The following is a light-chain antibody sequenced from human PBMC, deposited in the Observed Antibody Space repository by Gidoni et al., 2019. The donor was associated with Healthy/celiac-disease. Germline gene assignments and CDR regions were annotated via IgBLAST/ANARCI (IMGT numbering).Light chain of an antibody. Sequence: SSELTQDPAVSVVLGQTVRITCQGDSLRSYYASWYQQKPGQAPVLVIYGKNNRPSGIPDRFSGSSSGNTASLTITGAQAEDEADYYCNSRDSSDNHLVFGGGTKLTVL. V-gene: IGLV3-19*01. J-gene: IGLJ2*01. CDR3: NSRDSSDNHLV. CDR2: GKN. CDR1: SLRSYY.